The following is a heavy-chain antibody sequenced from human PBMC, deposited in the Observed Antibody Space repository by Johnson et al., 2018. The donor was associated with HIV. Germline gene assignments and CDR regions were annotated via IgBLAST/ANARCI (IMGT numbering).Heavy chain of an antibody. Sequence: VQLVESGGGVVQRGGSLRVSCAASGFTFSSYGLSWVRQAPGKGLEWVSAISGSGGSTFYADTMKGRFTISRDNSKSTLYLQMNSLRAEDTAVYYCARRGNYLAHAFEIWGQGTMVTVSS. CDR1: GFTFSSYG. D-gene: IGHD1-7*01. V-gene: IGHV3-23*04. J-gene: IGHJ3*02. CDR3: ARRGNYLAHAFEI. CDR2: ISGSGGST.